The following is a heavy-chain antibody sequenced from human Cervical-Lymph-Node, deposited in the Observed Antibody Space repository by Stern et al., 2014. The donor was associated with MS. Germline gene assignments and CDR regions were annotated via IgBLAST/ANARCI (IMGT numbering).Heavy chain of an antibody. CDR1: GDSITTSGYY. J-gene: IGHJ4*02. CDR2: MYYRGST. D-gene: IGHD3-22*01. V-gene: IGHV4-31*03. Sequence: QVQLQESGPGLEKASQTLSLTCTVSGDSITTSGYYWSWIRQHPGKGLEWIGNMYYRGSTKCNPSLKSRATISADTSKNQFSLQLTSVTVADTAVYFCARDGGSSGYYYYFDYWGQGALVTVSS. CDR3: ARDGGSSGYYYYFDY.